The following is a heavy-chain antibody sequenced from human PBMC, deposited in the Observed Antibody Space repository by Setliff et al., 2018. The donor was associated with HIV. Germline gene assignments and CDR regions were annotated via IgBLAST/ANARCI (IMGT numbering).Heavy chain of an antibody. CDR3: ARDQWVGATADYYYYMDV. V-gene: IGHV3-48*03. Sequence: GESLKISCAASGFTFSSYETNWVRQAPGKGLEWVSYISGSSTTIYYADSVKGRFTISRDNAKNSLFLQMNTLRAEDTAVYYCARDQWVGATADYYYYMDVWGKGTTVTVSS. CDR2: ISGSSTTI. D-gene: IGHD1-26*01. CDR1: GFTFSSYE. J-gene: IGHJ6*03.